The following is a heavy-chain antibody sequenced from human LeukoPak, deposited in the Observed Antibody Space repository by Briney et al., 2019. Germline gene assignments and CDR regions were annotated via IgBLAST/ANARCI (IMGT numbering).Heavy chain of an antibody. D-gene: IGHD3-10*01. CDR1: GFTFSSYA. Sequence: RTGGSLRLSCAASGFTFSSYAMSWVRQAPGKGLEGVSGLTGSGGNTYYADSVKGRFTISRDNSKNTLSLQMNSLRAEDAAVYYCVKFRGIQHYNYHMDVWGKGTTVTVSS. V-gene: IGHV3-23*01. CDR2: LTGSGGNT. CDR3: VKFRGIQHYNYHMDV. J-gene: IGHJ6*03.